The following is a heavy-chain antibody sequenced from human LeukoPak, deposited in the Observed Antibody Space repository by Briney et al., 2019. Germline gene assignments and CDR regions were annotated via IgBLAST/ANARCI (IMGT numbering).Heavy chain of an antibody. D-gene: IGHD3/OR15-3a*01. CDR2: INQGGST. CDR3: ARHDFSGYAFDF. V-gene: IGHV4-34*01. CDR1: GGSFSSYY. Sequence: PSETLSLTCVINGGSFSSYYWSWIRQVPGKGLEWIGEINQGGSTNFNPSLESRVRMSVDTSKNQFSPNVRSLSAADTAVYFCARHDFSGYAFDFWGQGTTVTVSS. J-gene: IGHJ3*01.